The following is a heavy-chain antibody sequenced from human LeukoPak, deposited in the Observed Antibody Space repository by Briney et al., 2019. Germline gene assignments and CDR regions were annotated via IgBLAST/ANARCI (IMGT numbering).Heavy chain of an antibody. CDR2: ISGSGGST. CDR1: GFSISSYA. D-gene: IGHD3-9*01. Sequence: PGGSLRLSCAASGFSISSYAMSWVRQAPGKGLEWVSSISGSGGSTYYADSVKGRSAISRDNSKNTLYLQMNSLRAEDTAVYYCARDTLRYFDWLPMGYYYYGMDVWGQGTTVTVSS. CDR3: ARDTLRYFDWLPMGYYYYGMDV. V-gene: IGHV3-23*01. J-gene: IGHJ6*02.